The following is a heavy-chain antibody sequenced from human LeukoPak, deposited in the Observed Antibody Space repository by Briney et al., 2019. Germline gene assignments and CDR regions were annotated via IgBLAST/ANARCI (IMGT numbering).Heavy chain of an antibody. D-gene: IGHD1-26*01. V-gene: IGHV3-33*01. CDR1: GFTFRSYG. CDR2: TWYEGGNK. J-gene: IGHJ6*02. CDR3: GRGGSYYGIDV. Sequence: GGSLRLSCAASGFTFRSYGMHWVRQAPGKGLDWVAVTWYEGGNKYYADSVKGRFTISRDNSKNTLYLQMNSLRAEDTAVYYCGRGGSYYGIDVWGQGATVTVSS.